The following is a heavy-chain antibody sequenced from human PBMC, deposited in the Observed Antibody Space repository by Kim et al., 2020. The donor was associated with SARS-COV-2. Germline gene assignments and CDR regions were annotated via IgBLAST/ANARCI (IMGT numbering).Heavy chain of an antibody. Sequence: VKGRFTISSDNSKNTVYLQMESLRADDTAVYFCAKDKAAGTVSYFYGMDVWGHGTTVTVSS. CDR3: AKDKAAGTVSYFYGMDV. D-gene: IGHD6-13*01. V-gene: IGHV3-23*01. J-gene: IGHJ6*02.